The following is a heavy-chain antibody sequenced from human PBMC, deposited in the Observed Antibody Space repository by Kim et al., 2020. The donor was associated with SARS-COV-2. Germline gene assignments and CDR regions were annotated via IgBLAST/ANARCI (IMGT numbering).Heavy chain of an antibody. Sequence: GGSLRLSCAASGFTFSSYSMNWVRQAPGKGLEWVSSISSSSSYIYYADSVKGRFTISRDNAKNSLYLQMNSLRAEDTAVYYCARDGYYDYVWGSPYYYYGMDVWGQGTTVTVSS. CDR3: ARDGYYDYVWGSPYYYYGMDV. J-gene: IGHJ6*02. V-gene: IGHV3-21*01. CDR2: ISSSSSYI. CDR1: GFTFSSYS. D-gene: IGHD3-16*01.